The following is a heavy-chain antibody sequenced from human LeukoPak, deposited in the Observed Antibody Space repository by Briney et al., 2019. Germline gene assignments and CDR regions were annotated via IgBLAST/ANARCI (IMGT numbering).Heavy chain of an antibody. J-gene: IGHJ3*01. Sequence: SETLSLTCTVSAGSVSGHYFSSIRQPPGKRLEWIGYVSYTGRTKYNPSLQSRVTISIDTSKSQFSLKLTSVTSADTAVYSCARLVANDISGDPQAFDVWGQGTTVIVSS. CDR3: ARLVANDISGDPQAFDV. D-gene: IGHD3-22*01. V-gene: IGHV4-59*02. CDR1: AGSVSGHY. CDR2: VSYTGRT.